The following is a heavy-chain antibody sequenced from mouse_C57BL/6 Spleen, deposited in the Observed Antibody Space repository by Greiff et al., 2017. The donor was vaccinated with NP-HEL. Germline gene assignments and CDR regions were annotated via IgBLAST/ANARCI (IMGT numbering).Heavy chain of an antibody. CDR1: GYTFTSYW. J-gene: IGHJ3*01. CDR2: IDPSDSYT. D-gene: IGHD2-3*01. CDR3: AREGWLLRFAY. V-gene: IGHV1-59*01. Sequence: QVQLQQPGAELVRPGTSVKLSCKASGYTFTSYWMHWVKQRPGQGLEWIGVIDPSDSYTNYNHKFTGKATLTVDTSTSTAYMQRSSLTSENAAVYYCAREGWLLRFAYWGKGTLVTVSA.